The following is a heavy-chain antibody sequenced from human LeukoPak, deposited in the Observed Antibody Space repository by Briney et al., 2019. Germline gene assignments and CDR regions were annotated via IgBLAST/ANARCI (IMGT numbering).Heavy chain of an antibody. CDR1: GYRFTYDW. J-gene: IGHJ6*03. CDR2: IYPGDSDT. CDR3: ARRRSSGWPPRYYYMDV. V-gene: IGHV5-51*01. Sequence: GESLKISCRVSGYRFTYDWIGWVRQMPGKGLEWVGIIYPGDSDTRYSPSFQGQVTISADKSISTAYLQWSSLKASDTAMYYCARRRSSGWPPRYYYMDVWGKGTTVTVSS. D-gene: IGHD6-19*01.